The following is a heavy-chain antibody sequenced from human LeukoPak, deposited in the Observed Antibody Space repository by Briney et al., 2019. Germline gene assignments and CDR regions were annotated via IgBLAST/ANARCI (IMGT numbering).Heavy chain of an antibody. D-gene: IGHD4-17*01. CDR1: GGSFSGYY. Sequence: PSETLSLTCAVYGGSFSGYYWSWIRQPPGKGLEWIGEINHSGSTYYNSSLQSRVTISVDTSKNQFSLRLSSVTPADTAIYYCARLSNDYGDYEGHYWGQGTLVTVSS. V-gene: IGHV4-34*01. CDR3: ARLSNDYGDYEGHY. CDR2: INHSGST. J-gene: IGHJ4*02.